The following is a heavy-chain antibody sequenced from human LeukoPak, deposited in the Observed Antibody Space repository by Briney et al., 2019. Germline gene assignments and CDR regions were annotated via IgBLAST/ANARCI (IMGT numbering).Heavy chain of an antibody. D-gene: IGHD3-22*01. J-gene: IGHJ4*02. Sequence: SETLSLTCTVSGGSISSYYWSWIRQPAGKGLEWIGRIYTSGSTNYNPSLKSRVTMSVDTSKNQFSLKLSSVTAADTAVYYCARERVAPYYYDSSGYFDYWGQGTLVTVSS. CDR3: ARERVAPYYYDSSGYFDY. CDR1: GGSISSYY. V-gene: IGHV4-4*07. CDR2: IYTSGST.